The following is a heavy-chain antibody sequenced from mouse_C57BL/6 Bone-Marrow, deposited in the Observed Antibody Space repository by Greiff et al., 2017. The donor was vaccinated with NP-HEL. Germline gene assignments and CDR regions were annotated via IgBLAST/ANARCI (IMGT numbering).Heavy chain of an antibody. CDR2: IDPETGGT. J-gene: IGHJ3*01. CDR3: TRGRGYYYGSSGAQFDY. CDR1: GYTFTDYE. V-gene: IGHV1-15*01. Sequence: QVQLQQSGAELVRPGASVTLSCKASGYTFTDYEMHWVKQTPVHGLEWIGAIDPETGGTAYNQKFKGKAILTADKSSSTAYMELRSLTSEDSAVYYCTRGRGYYYGSSGAQFDYWGQGTLVTVSA. D-gene: IGHD1-1*01.